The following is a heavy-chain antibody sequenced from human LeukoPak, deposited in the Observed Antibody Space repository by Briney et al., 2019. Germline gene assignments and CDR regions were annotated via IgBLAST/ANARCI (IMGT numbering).Heavy chain of an antibody. V-gene: IGHV3-21*01. CDR3: ASDRSLIASLYYFDH. D-gene: IGHD3-22*01. J-gene: IGHJ4*02. CDR2: ISGSGSYI. CDR1: GFTFDNYG. Sequence: GGSLRLSCAASGFTFDNYGMSWVRHAPGKGLEWVSSISGSGSYIFYADSVKGRFTISRDNAKNSLYLQMNSLRAEDTAVYYCASDRSLIASLYYFDHWGQGTLVTVSS.